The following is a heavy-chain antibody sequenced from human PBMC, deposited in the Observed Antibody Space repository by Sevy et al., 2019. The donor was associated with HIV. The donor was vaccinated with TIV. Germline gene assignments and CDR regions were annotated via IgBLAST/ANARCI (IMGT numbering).Heavy chain of an antibody. CDR2: ISYDGSNK. J-gene: IGHJ6*02. Sequence: GGSLRLSCAASGFTFSSYGMHWVRQAPGKGLEWVAVISYDGSNKYYADSVKGRFTISRDNSKNTLYLQMNSLRAEDTAVYYCANSQSAYYYYGMDVWGQGTTVTVSS. CDR1: GFTFSSYG. D-gene: IGHD4-4*01. CDR3: ANSQSAYYYYGMDV. V-gene: IGHV3-30*18.